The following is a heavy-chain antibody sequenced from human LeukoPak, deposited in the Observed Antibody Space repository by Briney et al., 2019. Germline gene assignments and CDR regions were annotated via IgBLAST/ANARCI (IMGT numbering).Heavy chain of an antibody. V-gene: IGHV5-51*01. CDR3: ATWGSAMPPVPFDY. CDR2: IYPGDSDT. Sequence: GESLKISANCSGYIFSRYLTWWGRQMPGKGLEWMGIIYPGDSDTRYSPSFQGQVTISADKSISTAYLRWRSLKASDPAMSYCATWGSAMPPVPFDYWGEESLVTVSS. D-gene: IGHD1-26*01. J-gene: IGHJ4*02. CDR1: GYIFSRYL.